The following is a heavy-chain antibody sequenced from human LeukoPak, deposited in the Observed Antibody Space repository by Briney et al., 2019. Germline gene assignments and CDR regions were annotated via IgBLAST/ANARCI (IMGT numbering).Heavy chain of an antibody. J-gene: IGHJ4*02. CDR3: ARHTDIAALSSLNY. D-gene: IGHD6-13*01. CDR2: SYYSGST. Sequence: SETLSLTCTASGGSISSYYWSWIRQTPGKGLEWIGDSYYSGSTNYNPSLKSRVTISVDTSNNQFSLKLSSVTAADTAVYYCARHTDIAALSSLNYWGQGTLVTVSS. CDR1: GGSISSYY. V-gene: IGHV4-59*08.